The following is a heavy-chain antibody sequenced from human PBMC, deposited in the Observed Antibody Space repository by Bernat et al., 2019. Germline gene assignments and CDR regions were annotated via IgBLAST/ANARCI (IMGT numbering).Heavy chain of an antibody. Sequence: QVQLVQSGAEVKKPGASVKVSCKASGYTFTGYYLHWVRQAPGQGLEWMGWINPNSGDTDYAQKFQGRVTMTRDTSISTAYMELSRLRSDDTAVYYCARGARNSYDSSGYYYIDYWGQGTLVTVSS. D-gene: IGHD3-22*01. CDR2: INPNSGDT. V-gene: IGHV1-2*02. CDR1: GYTFTGYY. CDR3: ARGARNSYDSSGYYYIDY. J-gene: IGHJ4*02.